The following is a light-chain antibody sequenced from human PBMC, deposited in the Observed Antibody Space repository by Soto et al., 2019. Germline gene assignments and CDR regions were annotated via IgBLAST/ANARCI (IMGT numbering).Light chain of an antibody. CDR3: ASFRSVTILV. CDR2: EVN. CDR1: RSDIGDSNF. J-gene: IGLJ1*01. V-gene: IGLV2-14*01. Sequence: QSALTQPASVSGSPGQSVTISCTGPRSDIGDSNFISWYQHSPGKAPRLLIYEVNNRPSGVSKRFSGSKAGNTASLTISGLLDEEEADYFCASFRSVTILVFGSGTKVTV.